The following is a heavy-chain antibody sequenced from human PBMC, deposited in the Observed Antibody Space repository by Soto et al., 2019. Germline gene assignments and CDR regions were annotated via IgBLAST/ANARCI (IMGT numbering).Heavy chain of an antibody. CDR2: IYSGGST. J-gene: IGHJ5*02. D-gene: IGHD3-3*01. CDR3: ARESRFLEWLSLNWFDP. Sequence: GGSLRLSWAASGFTVSSMYMNVGRKAQGKGREWVSVIYSGGSTYYADSVKGRFTISRDNAKNSLYLQMNSLRDEDTAVYYCARESRFLEWLSLNWFDPWGQGTLVTVSS. CDR1: GFTVSSMY. V-gene: IGHV3-66*01.